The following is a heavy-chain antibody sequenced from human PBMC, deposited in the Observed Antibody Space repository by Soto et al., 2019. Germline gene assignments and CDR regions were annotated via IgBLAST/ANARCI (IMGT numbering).Heavy chain of an antibody. D-gene: IGHD3-10*01. CDR2: INSDGGST. CDR3: ARDGENGFDY. Sequence: GGSLRLSCAASGFTFSSNWMHWVRQAPGKGLVWVSRINSDGGSTSYADSVKGRFTISRDNAKNTLYLQMNSMRAEDMAVYYCARDGENGFDYWGQGTLVTVSS. J-gene: IGHJ4*02. V-gene: IGHV3-74*01. CDR1: GFTFSSNW.